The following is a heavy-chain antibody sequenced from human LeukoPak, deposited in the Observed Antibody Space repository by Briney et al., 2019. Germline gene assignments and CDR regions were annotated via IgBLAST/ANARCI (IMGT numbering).Heavy chain of an antibody. CDR2: MNPSDSGV. CDR1: GYTFSDHY. V-gene: IGHV1-2*02. CDR3: TTNAAALDY. J-gene: IGHJ4*02. Sequence: GASVKVSCKASGYTFSDHYIHWVRQAPGQGLEWMGWMNPSDSGVNYAQKFQGRVAMTRDTSISTAYVEVTRLTSDDTAVYYCTTNAAALDYWGQGTLVTVSS. D-gene: IGHD6-13*01.